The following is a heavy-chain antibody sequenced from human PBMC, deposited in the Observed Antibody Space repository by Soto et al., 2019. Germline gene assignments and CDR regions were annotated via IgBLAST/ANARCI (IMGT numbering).Heavy chain of an antibody. CDR3: ATRNYYDSRGYYYYYFDF. CDR1: GFTFSNQA. Sequence: ESGGGLVQPGGSLRLSCAASGFTFSNQAMSWVRQASGKGLEWVSGIGGSGDTYYADSVKGRFTVSRDNSKNTLYLQMSSLRAEDTAVYYCATRNYYDSRGYYYYYFDFWGQGTLVTVSS. D-gene: IGHD3-22*01. CDR2: IGGSGDT. V-gene: IGHV3-23*01. J-gene: IGHJ4*02.